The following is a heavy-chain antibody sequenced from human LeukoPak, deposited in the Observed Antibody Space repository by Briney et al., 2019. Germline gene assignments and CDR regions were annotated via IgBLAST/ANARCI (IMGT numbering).Heavy chain of an antibody. Sequence: PSETLSLTCTVSGGSISSYYWSWIRQPAGKGLEWIGRIYTSGSTNYNPSLKSRVTMSVDTSKNQFSLKLSSVTAADTAVYYCARAASTIFGVVRNWFDPWGQGTLVTVSS. CDR1: GGSISSYY. D-gene: IGHD3-3*01. J-gene: IGHJ5*02. CDR3: ARAASTIFGVVRNWFDP. V-gene: IGHV4-4*07. CDR2: IYTSGST.